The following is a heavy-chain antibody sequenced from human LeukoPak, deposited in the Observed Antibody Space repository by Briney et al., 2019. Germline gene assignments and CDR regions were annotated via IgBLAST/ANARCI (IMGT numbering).Heavy chain of an antibody. D-gene: IGHD3-22*01. Sequence: PSETLSLTCTVSGGSISSYYWSWIRQPPGKGLEWIGYIYYSGSTNYNPSLKSRVTISVDTSKNQFSLKLSSVTAADTAVYYCARDDDSSGYPYWGQGTLVTVSS. J-gene: IGHJ4*02. CDR1: GGSISSYY. V-gene: IGHV4-59*01. CDR2: IYYSGST. CDR3: ARDDDSSGYPY.